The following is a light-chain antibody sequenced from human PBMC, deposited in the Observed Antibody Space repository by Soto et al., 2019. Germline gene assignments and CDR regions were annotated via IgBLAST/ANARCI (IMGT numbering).Light chain of an antibody. Sequence: QSVLTQSPSASASLGASVKLTCTRSSGHSSYAIAWNQQQPEKGPRYLMKVNSDGSHNKGDAIPDRFSGSSSGAERYLTISSLQSEDEADYYCQTWGTGIRVFGGGTKLTVL. CDR3: QTWGTGIRV. V-gene: IGLV4-69*01. CDR1: SGHSSYA. CDR2: VNSDGSH. J-gene: IGLJ3*02.